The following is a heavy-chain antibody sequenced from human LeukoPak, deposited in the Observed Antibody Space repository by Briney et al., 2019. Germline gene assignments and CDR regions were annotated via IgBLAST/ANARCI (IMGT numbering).Heavy chain of an antibody. CDR3: ARGILQTYYDRGGAYYYYYMDV. CDR2: ISSSGSTI. Sequence: GGSLRLSCAASGFTFSSYEMNWVRQAPGKGLEWVSYISSSGSTIYYADSVKGRFTISRDNAKNSLYLQMNSLKASDTAMYYCARGILQTYYDRGGAYYYYYMDVWGKGTTVTVSS. D-gene: IGHD3-9*01. J-gene: IGHJ6*03. CDR1: GFTFSSYE. V-gene: IGHV3-48*03.